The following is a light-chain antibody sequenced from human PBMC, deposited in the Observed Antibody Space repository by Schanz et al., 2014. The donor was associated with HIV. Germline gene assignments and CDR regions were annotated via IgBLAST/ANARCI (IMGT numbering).Light chain of an antibody. CDR1: SGHSNYA. CDR3: QTWDTGTHVL. CDR2: LNSDGSH. V-gene: IGLV4-69*01. Sequence: QLVLTQSPSASASLGASVKLTCTLSSGHSNYAVAWHQQQPEKGPRYLMNLNSDGSHNKGDGIPDRFSGSSSGAERYLTSSRLQSEDEADYYCQTWDTGTHVLFGGGTKLTVL. J-gene: IGLJ2*01.